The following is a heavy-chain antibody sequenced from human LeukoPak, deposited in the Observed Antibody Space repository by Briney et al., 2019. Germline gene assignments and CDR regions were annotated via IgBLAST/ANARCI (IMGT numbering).Heavy chain of an antibody. D-gene: IGHD3-22*01. Sequence: GGSLRLSCAASGFTFSSYSMNWVRQAPGKGLEWVSYISSSSSTIYYADSVKGRFTISRDNAKNSLYLQMNSLRAEDTAVYYCARYPIPMIGVSDYWGQGTLVTVSS. V-gene: IGHV3-48*04. CDR3: ARYPIPMIGVSDY. J-gene: IGHJ4*02. CDR2: ISSSSSTI. CDR1: GFTFSSYS.